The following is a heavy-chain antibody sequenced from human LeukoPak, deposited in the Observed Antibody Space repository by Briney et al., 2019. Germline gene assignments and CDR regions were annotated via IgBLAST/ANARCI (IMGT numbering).Heavy chain of an antibody. CDR2: IKQDGSEK. Sequence: QPGGSLRLSCAASGFTFSSYWMSWVSQAPGKGLEWVANIKQDGSEKYYVDSVKGRFTISRDNAKNSLYLQMNSLRAEDTAVYYCARALPRYCSGGSCRDYWGQGTLVTVSS. D-gene: IGHD2-15*01. J-gene: IGHJ4*02. CDR1: GFTFSSYW. V-gene: IGHV3-7*01. CDR3: ARALPRYCSGGSCRDY.